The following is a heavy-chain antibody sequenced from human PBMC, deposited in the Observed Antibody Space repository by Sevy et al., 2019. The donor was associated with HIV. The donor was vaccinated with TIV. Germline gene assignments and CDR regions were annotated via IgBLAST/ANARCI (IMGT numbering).Heavy chain of an antibody. CDR2: ISSSGSTI. Sequence: GGSLRLSCAASGFTFSDYYMSWIRQAPGKGLEWVSYISSSGSTIYYADSVKGRFTISRDNAKNSLYLQMNSLRAEDTAGYYCARDSAGIGELGYYYYYGMDVWGQGTTVTVSS. J-gene: IGHJ6*02. D-gene: IGHD3-10*01. CDR3: ARDSAGIGELGYYYYYGMDV. V-gene: IGHV3-11*01. CDR1: GFTFSDYY.